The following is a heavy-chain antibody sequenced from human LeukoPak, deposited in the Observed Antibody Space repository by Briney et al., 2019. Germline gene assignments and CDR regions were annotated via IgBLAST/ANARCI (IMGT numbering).Heavy chain of an antibody. V-gene: IGHV1-69*13. CDR3: ARGYHYDFWSGYYSY. CDR1: GGTFSSYA. J-gene: IGHJ4*02. CDR2: IIPIFGTA. D-gene: IGHD3-3*01. Sequence: SVKVSCKASGGTFSSYAISWVRQAPGQGLEWMGGIIPIFGTANYAQKFQGRVTITADESTSTAYMELSSLRSDDTAVYYCARGYHYDFWSGYYSYWGQGTLVTVSS.